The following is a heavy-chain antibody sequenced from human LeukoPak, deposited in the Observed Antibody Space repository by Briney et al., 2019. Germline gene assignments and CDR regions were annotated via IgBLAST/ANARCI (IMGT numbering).Heavy chain of an antibody. CDR2: IGGGGGTI. CDR3: AREYDSRARFDS. D-gene: IGHD4-11*01. V-gene: IGHV3-48*01. Sequence: GGSLRLSCVGSGFSFSSHSMNWVRQAPGEGLEWISLIGGGGGTINHADSVKGRFTIYRDDAKTSLYLQMNSLRVEDTAIYYCAREYDSRARFDSWGQGPWSPSPQ. CDR1: GFSFSSHS. J-gene: IGHJ4*02.